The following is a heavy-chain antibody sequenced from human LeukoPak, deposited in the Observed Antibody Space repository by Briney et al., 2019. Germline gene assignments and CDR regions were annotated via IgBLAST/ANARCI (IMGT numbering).Heavy chain of an antibody. J-gene: IGHJ6*03. V-gene: IGHV3-7*01. CDR3: ARETSSSSWYLPYYYYMDV. Sequence: GGSLRLSCAASGFTFSSYWMSWVRQAPGKGLEWVANIKQDGSEKYYVDSVKGRFTISRDNAKNSLYLQMNSLRAEDTAVYYCARETSSSSWYLPYYYYMDVWGKGTTVTVSS. D-gene: IGHD6-13*01. CDR2: IKQDGSEK. CDR1: GFTFSSYW.